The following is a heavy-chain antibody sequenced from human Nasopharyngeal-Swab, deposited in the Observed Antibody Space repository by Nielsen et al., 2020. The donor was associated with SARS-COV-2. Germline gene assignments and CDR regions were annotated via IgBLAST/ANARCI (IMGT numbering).Heavy chain of an antibody. CDR1: GFTFSSYG. CDR3: VRAIYCSSTSCCGSDY. CDR2: IWYDGSNK. V-gene: IGHV3-33*01. D-gene: IGHD2-2*01. J-gene: IGHJ4*02. Sequence: GGSLRLSCAASGFTFSSYGMHWVRQAPGKGLEWVAVIWYDGSNKYYADSVKGRFTISRDNSKNTLYLQMNSLRAEDTAVYYCVRAIYCSSTSCCGSDYWGQGTLVTVSS.